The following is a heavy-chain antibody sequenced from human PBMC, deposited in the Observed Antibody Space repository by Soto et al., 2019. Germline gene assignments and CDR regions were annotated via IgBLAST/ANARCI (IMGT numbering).Heavy chain of an antibody. CDR3: AKGPGMYSDFDC. Sequence: EVPMLESGGGLVQPGGSLRLSCAASGFTFSSYAMSWVRQAPGKGLEWVSAISGSDGSTFYADSVKGRFTISRDDSKITLYLQMNSLRAEDTAVYYCAKGPGMYSDFDCWGQGTLVTVSS. D-gene: IGHD2-8*01. CDR1: GFTFSSYA. V-gene: IGHV3-23*01. CDR2: ISGSDGST. J-gene: IGHJ4*02.